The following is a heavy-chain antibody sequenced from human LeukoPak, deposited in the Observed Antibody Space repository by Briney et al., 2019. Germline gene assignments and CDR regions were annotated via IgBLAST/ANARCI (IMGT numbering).Heavy chain of an antibody. CDR3: AKQSVFRFLEWPQHFDY. J-gene: IGHJ4*02. CDR2: ISGSGDST. D-gene: IGHD3-3*01. CDR1: GFTFSSYA. V-gene: IGHV3-23*01. Sequence: PGGPLRLSCAASGFTFSSYAMSWVRQAPGEGLEWVSGISGSGDSTYYADSVKGRFTISRDNSRNTLSLRMSSLRAEDTAVYYCAKQSVFRFLEWPQHFDYWGQGTLVTVSS.